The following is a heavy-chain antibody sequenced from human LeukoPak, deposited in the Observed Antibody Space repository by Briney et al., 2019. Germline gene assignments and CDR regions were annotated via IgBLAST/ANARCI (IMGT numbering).Heavy chain of an antibody. Sequence: GGSLRLSCAASGFTFSSYDMHWVRQATGKGLEWVSAIGTAGDTYYPGSVKGRFTISRENAKNSLYLQMNSLRAEDTAVYYCARDRRYYYDSSGYYLYYGIDVWGQGTTVTVSS. CDR1: GFTFSSYD. V-gene: IGHV3-13*01. J-gene: IGHJ6*02. CDR2: IGTAGDT. D-gene: IGHD3-22*01. CDR3: ARDRRYYYDSSGYYLYYGIDV.